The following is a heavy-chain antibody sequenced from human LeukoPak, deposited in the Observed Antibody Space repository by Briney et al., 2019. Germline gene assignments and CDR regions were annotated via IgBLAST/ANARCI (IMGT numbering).Heavy chain of an antibody. CDR2: ISYDGSNK. V-gene: IGHV3-30-3*01. CDR3: ARGSIAARYYSAEYFQH. CDR1: GFTFSSYA. D-gene: IGHD6-6*01. Sequence: GGSLRLSCAASGFTFSSYAIHWVRQAPGKGLEWVAVISYDGSNKYYADSVKGRFTISRDNSKNTLYLQMNSLRAEDTAVYYCARGSIAARYYSAEYFQHWGQGTLVTVSS. J-gene: IGHJ1*01.